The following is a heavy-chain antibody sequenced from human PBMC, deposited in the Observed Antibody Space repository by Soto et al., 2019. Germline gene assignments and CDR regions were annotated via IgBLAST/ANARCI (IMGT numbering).Heavy chain of an antibody. J-gene: IGHJ4*02. CDR1: GFTFSSYS. CDR3: ARGLKIVVVTAVGY. Sequence: ESGGGLVQPGGSLRLSCAASGFTFSSYSMNWVRQAPGKGLEWVSYISSSSSTIYYADSVKGRFTISRDNAKNSLYLQMNSLRAEDTAVYYCARGLKIVVVTAVGYWGQGTLVTVSS. CDR2: ISSSSSTI. D-gene: IGHD2-21*02. V-gene: IGHV3-48*01.